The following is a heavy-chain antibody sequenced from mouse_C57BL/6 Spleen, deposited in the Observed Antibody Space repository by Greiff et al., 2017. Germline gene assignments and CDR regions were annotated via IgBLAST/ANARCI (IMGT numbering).Heavy chain of an antibody. CDR1: GYTFTDYN. J-gene: IGHJ4*01. CDR3: ERSEVRTKDD. V-gene: IGHV1-18*01. CDR2: INPNNGST. Sequence: EVQLQQSGPELVKPGASVKLPCKASGYTFTDYNMAWVKQSHGKSLEWIGDINPNNGSTIYNQKFKGKATLTVDKSSSTAYMELRSLTSEDTAVYYCERSEVRTKDDWGKGTSVTVA.